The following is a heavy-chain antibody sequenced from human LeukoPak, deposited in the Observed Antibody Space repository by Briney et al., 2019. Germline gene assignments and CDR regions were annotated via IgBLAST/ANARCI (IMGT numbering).Heavy chain of an antibody. CDR1: GFTFSTYA. CDR3: AKEQFVIAAPKRGYFDY. J-gene: IGHJ4*02. D-gene: IGHD6-6*01. Sequence: GGSLRLSCAASGFTFSTYAMSWVRQAPGKGLDWVSGISAGGGSTYYADSVKGRFTISRDNSKNTLYLQMNSLRAEDTAVYYCAKEQFVIAAPKRGYFDYWGQGTLVTVSS. V-gene: IGHV3-23*01. CDR2: ISAGGGST.